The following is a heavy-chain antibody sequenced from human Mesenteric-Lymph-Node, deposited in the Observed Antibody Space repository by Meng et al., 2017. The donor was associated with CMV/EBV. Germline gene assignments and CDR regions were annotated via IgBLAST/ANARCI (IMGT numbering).Heavy chain of an antibody. CDR3: ARDAPWEKRRRYCSSTSCYGPYYYYGMDV. Sequence: SETLSLTCTVSGGSISSSSYYWGWIRQPPGKGLEWIGSIYYSGSTYYNPSLKSRVTISVDTSKNQFSLKLSSVTAADTAVYYCARDAPWEKRRRYCSSTSCYGPYYYYGMDVWGQGTTVTVSS. CDR2: IYYSGST. J-gene: IGHJ6*02. CDR1: GGSISSSSYY. V-gene: IGHV4-39*07. D-gene: IGHD2-2*01.